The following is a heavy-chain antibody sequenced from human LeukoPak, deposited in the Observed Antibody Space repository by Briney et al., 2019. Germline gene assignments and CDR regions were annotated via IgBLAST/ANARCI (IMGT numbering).Heavy chain of an antibody. Sequence: QPGGSLRLSCAASGFTFSSYWMHWVRQAPGKGLVWVSRISSDGSSTDYADSVKGRFTISRANAKNTLYLQMNSLRAEDTAVYYCARRRTSGDYDYWGQGTLVTVSS. CDR1: GFTFSSYW. V-gene: IGHV3-74*01. J-gene: IGHJ4*02. CDR3: ARRRTSGDYDY. CDR2: ISSDGSST. D-gene: IGHD1-26*01.